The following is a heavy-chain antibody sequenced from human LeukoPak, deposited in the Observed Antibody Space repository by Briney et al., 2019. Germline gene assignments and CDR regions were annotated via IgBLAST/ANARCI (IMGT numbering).Heavy chain of an antibody. CDR2: IKSKADGETI. D-gene: IGHD4-23*01. V-gene: IGHV3-15*01. J-gene: IGHJ4*01. Sequence: PGGSLRLSCAASGFSFTNAWMNWARQAPGKGLEWVGRIKSKADGETIHYAAPVRGRFSISRDDSINTVYLQMDSLTAEDTAVYYYLTRLRSTDGVDYWGQGTLVTVSS. CDR3: LTRLRSTDGVDY. CDR1: GFSFTNAW.